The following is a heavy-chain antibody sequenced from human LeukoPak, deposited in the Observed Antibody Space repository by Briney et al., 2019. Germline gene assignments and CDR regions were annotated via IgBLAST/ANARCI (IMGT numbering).Heavy chain of an antibody. CDR3: VKESIAGEPAGDSGY. Sequence: GGSLRLSCSASGFTFSSYAMHWVRQAPGKRLEYVSAISTNGGSTYYADSMKGRFTISRDNSKNTLYLQMSSLRAEDTAVYYCVKESIAGEPAGDSGYWGQGTLVTVSS. CDR1: GFTFSSYA. V-gene: IGHV3-64D*06. D-gene: IGHD1-20*01. J-gene: IGHJ4*02. CDR2: ISTNGGST.